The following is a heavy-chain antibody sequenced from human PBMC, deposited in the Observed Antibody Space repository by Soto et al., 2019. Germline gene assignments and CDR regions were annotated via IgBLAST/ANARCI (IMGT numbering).Heavy chain of an antibody. V-gene: IGHV3-13*01. Sequence: EVQLVESGGGLVQPGGSLRLSCAASGFTFSSYDMHWVRQATGKGLEWVSAIGTAGDTYYPGSVKGRFTISRENAKNSLYLQMNSLSAGDTDVYYCASARTAMVTRWYFDLWGRGTLVTVSS. J-gene: IGHJ2*01. CDR2: IGTAGDT. CDR1: GFTFSSYD. D-gene: IGHD5-18*01. CDR3: ASARTAMVTRWYFDL.